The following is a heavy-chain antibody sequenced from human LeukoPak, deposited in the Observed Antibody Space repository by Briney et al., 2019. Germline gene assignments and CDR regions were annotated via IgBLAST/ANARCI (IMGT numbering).Heavy chain of an antibody. CDR3: ATVGVSVPGRRAAFEF. CDR1: GFTFSSYA. CDR2: IYSGGGT. Sequence: PGRSLRLSCAASGFTFSSYAMHWVRQAPGKGLEWVALIYSGGGTSYGDSVKGRFTISKDNSQNSLYLQMDSLTAEDTAMYYCATVGVSVPGRRAAFEFWGQGTLATVSS. J-gene: IGHJ4*02. D-gene: IGHD3-10*02. V-gene: IGHV3-53*01.